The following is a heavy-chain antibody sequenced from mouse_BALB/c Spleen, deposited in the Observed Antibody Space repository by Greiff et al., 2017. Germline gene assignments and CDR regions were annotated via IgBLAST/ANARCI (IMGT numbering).Heavy chain of an antibody. CDR3: AREGGRYYAMDY. Sequence: EVKVVESGGGLVKPGGSLKLSCAASGFTFSDYYMYWVRQTPEKRLEWVATISDGGSYTYYPDSVKGRITISRDNAKNNLYLQLSSLKSEDTAMYYCAREGGRYYAMDYWGQGTSVTVSS. V-gene: IGHV5-4*02. J-gene: IGHJ4*01. CDR1: GFTFSDYY. CDR2: ISDGGSYT.